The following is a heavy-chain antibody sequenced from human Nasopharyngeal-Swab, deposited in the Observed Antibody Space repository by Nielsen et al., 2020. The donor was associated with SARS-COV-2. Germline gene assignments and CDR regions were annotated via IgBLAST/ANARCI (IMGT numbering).Heavy chain of an antibody. J-gene: IGHJ4*02. CDR2: ISYDGSNK. CDR3: ARGFGRSYWGYDY. Sequence: VRQAPGKGLEWVAVISYDGSNKYYADSVKGRFTISRDNSKNTLYLQMNSLRAEDTAVYYCARGFGRSYWGYDYWGQGTLVTVSS. V-gene: IGHV3-30*04. D-gene: IGHD1-26*01.